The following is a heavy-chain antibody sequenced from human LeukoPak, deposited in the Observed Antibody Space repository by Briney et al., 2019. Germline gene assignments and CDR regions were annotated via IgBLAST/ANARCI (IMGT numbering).Heavy chain of an antibody. J-gene: IGHJ4*02. V-gene: IGHV4-34*01. CDR3: ARGGSRYFDWPDY. D-gene: IGHD3-9*01. Sequence: SETLSLTCTVSGGSISSYYWSWIRQPPGKGLEWIGEINHSGSTNYNPSLKSRVTISVDTSKNQFSLKLSSVTAADTAVYYCARGGSRYFDWPDYWGQGTLVTVSS. CDR2: INHSGST. CDR1: GGSISSYY.